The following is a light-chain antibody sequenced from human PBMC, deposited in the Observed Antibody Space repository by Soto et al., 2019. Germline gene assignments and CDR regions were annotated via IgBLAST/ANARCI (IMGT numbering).Light chain of an antibody. J-gene: IGKJ2*01. Sequence: IQMAQSPATLSASVGDRVTITCRASQNVGFRLAWYQQKPGQPPKLLISDASTLASGVPSRFSGTGSGTKFTLTITRPQPDDFATYSWQQKDSSWTFGQGTKLEIK. CDR1: QNVGFR. CDR3: QQKDSSWT. CDR2: DAS. V-gene: IGKV1-5*01.